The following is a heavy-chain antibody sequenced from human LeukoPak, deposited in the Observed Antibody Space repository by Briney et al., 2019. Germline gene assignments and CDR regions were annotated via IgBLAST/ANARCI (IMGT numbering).Heavy chain of an antibody. CDR2: INLSGGTT. CDR3: ARGRNYYDSSRYYYEGDAFDI. J-gene: IGHJ3*02. Sequence: ASVKVSCKASGYIFTNYYIHWVRQAPGQGLEWMGIINLSGGTTIYAQNFQGRVTMTRDTSTSTVYMELSSLRSEDTAVYYCARGRNYYDSSRYYYEGDAFDIWGQGTMVTVSS. D-gene: IGHD3-22*01. CDR1: GYIFTNYY. V-gene: IGHV1-46*01.